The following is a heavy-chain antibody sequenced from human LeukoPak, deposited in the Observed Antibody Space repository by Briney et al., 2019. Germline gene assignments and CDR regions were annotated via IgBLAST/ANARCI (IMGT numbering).Heavy chain of an antibody. CDR1: GGSITSGSYY. D-gene: IGHD4/OR15-4a*01. Sequence: SETLSLTCTVSGGSITSGSYYWTWIRQPAGKGLAWVGRIHSSGSTNYNPSLNSRVTVSADTSNNQFSLKLSSVTAADTAIYYCATSASSGSNYFDPWGQGILVTVSS. J-gene: IGHJ5*02. CDR3: ATSASSGSNYFDP. CDR2: IHSSGST. V-gene: IGHV4-61*02.